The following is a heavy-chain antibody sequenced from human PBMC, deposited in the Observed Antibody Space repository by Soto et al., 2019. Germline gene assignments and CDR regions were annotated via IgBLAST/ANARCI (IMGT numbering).Heavy chain of an antibody. J-gene: IGHJ6*02. CDR1: GFTFSSYG. D-gene: IGHD1-26*01. CDR3: ARGGRPALLDV. CDR2: IWYDGSNK. Sequence: QVQLVESGGGVVQPGRSLRLSCAASGFTFSSYGMHWVRQAPGKGLEWVAVIWYDGSNKYYADSVKGRFTISRDNSKNTLYLQMNSLRAEDTAVYYCARGGRPALLDVWGQGTTVTVSS. V-gene: IGHV3-33*01.